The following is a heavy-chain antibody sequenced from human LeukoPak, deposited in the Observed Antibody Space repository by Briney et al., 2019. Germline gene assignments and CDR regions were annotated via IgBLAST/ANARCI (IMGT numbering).Heavy chain of an antibody. J-gene: IGHJ4*02. CDR1: GGSISSGNYY. CDR3: ARDFGGTYDY. CDR2: IYINGNT. D-gene: IGHD3-10*01. Sequence: PSETLSLTCTVSGGSISSGNYYWSWIRQPAGKGLEWIGRIYINGNTNYNPSLKSRVTISVDTSKNQFSLKLSSVTAADTAVYYCARDFGGTYDYWGQGTLVTVSS. V-gene: IGHV4-61*02.